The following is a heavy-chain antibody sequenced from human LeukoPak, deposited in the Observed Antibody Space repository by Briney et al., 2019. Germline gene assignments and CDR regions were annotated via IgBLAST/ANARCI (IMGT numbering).Heavy chain of an antibody. J-gene: IGHJ4*02. Sequence: PGGSLRLSCSVSGFTLSTYVMHWVRQAPGKGLEYVSAISSNGDNTYYADSVKGRFTICRDNSKNTLYLQMSSLRADDTAVYYCVRGTGYWGQGTLVTVSS. CDR2: ISSNGDNT. CDR3: VRGTGY. CDR1: GFTLSTYV. V-gene: IGHV3-64D*06.